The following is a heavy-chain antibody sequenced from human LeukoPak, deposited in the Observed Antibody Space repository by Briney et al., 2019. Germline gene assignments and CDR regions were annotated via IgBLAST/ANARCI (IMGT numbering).Heavy chain of an antibody. D-gene: IGHD5-18*01. V-gene: IGHV4-39*01. CDR3: TRVDTAMVTNGHFDH. CDR2: IYYSGST. CDR1: GGSISSSSYY. J-gene: IGHJ4*02. Sequence: SETLSLTCTVSGGSISSSSYYWDWIRQPPGKGLEWIGSIYYSGSTYYNPSLKSRVTISVDTSKNQFSLKLSSVTAADTAVYYCTRVDTAMVTNGHFDHWGQGTLVTVSS.